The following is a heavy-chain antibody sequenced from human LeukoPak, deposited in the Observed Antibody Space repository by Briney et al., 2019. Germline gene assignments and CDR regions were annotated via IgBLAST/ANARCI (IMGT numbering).Heavy chain of an antibody. CDR3: ARTVDTAMVTAAFDI. CDR1: GGSISSGSYY. D-gene: IGHD5-18*01. CDR2: IYTSGST. J-gene: IGHJ3*02. V-gene: IGHV4-61*02. Sequence: SETLSLTCTVSGGSISSGSYYWSWIRQPAGKGLEWIGRIYTSGSTNYNPSLKSRVTISVDTSKNQFSLKLSSVTAADTAVYYCARTVDTAMVTAAFDIWGQGTMVTVSS.